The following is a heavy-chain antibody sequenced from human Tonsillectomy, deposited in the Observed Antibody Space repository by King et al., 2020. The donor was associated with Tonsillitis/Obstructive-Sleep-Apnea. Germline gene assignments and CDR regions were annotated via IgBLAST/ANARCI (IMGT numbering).Heavy chain of an antibody. CDR3: ARGRVWEWPMDLYSYNWFDP. CDR1: GYTFTSYA. J-gene: IGHJ5*02. CDR2: INTNTGNP. D-gene: IGHD3-3*01. V-gene: IGHV7-4-1*02. Sequence: QLVQSGSELKKPGASVKVSCKASGYTFTSYAMNWVRQAPGQGLEWMGWINTNTGNPTYAQGFTGRVVFSLDTSVSTAYLQISSLKAEDTAVYYCARGRVWEWPMDLYSYNWFDPWGQGTLVTVSS.